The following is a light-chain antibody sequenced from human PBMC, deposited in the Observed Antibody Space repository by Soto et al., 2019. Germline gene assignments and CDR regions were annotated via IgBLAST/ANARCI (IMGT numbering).Light chain of an antibody. Sequence: EIVLTQSPATLSLSPGERATLSCRASQSVSSYLAWYQQKPGQAHRLLIYDASNRATGIPARFSGSGSGTDFTLTISSLEPEDFAVYYCQQRSKWPPWTFGQGTKVEIK. V-gene: IGKV3-11*01. CDR1: QSVSSY. J-gene: IGKJ1*01. CDR3: QQRSKWPPWT. CDR2: DAS.